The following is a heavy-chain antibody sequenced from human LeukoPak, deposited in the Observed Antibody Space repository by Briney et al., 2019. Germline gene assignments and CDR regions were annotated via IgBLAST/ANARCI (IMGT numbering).Heavy chain of an antibody. CDR3: ARETTGGDYYYYGMDV. Sequence: GRSLRLSCAASGFTFSSYAMHWVRQAPGKGLEWVAVISYDGSNKYYADSVKGRFTISRDNSKNTLYLQMNSLRAEDTAVYYCARETTGGDYYYYGMDVWGQGTTVTVSS. J-gene: IGHJ6*02. V-gene: IGHV3-30-3*01. CDR1: GFTFSSYA. D-gene: IGHD2-8*02. CDR2: ISYDGSNK.